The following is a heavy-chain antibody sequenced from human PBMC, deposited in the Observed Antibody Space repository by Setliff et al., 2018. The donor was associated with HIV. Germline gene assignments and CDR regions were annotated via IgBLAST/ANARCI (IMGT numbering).Heavy chain of an antibody. J-gene: IGHJ6*02. V-gene: IGHV1-69*10. CDR3: ARGGVCTSSSCGGIYYYGMDV. CDR2: IIPILGIA. CDR1: RGTFSSYG. Sequence: SVKVSCKASRGTFSSYGFNWVRQAPGQGLEWMGGIIPILGIANYAQKFKGRVTITADKSTSTVYMELRSLRSEDTAVYYCARGGVCTSSSCGGIYYYGMDVWSQGTTVTVSS. D-gene: IGHD2-2*01.